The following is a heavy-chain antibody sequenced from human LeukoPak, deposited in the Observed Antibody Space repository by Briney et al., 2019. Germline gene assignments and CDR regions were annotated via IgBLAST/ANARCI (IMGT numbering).Heavy chain of an antibody. CDR3: ARDLATYDFWSGYYNY. Sequence: GGSLRLSCAASGFTFSSYAMHWVRQAPGKGLEWVAVISYDGSNKYYADSVKGRFTISRDNSKNTLYLQMNSLRAEDTAVYYCARDLATYDFWSGYYNYWGQGTLVTVSS. CDR1: GFTFSSYA. CDR2: ISYDGSNK. J-gene: IGHJ4*02. D-gene: IGHD3-3*01. V-gene: IGHV3-30-3*01.